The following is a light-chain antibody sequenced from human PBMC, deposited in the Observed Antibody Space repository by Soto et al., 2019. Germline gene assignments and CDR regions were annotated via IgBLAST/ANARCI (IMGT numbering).Light chain of an antibody. CDR2: AAS. V-gene: IGKV1-39*01. CDR1: QSISSY. Sequence: DIQMTQSPSSLSASVGDRVTITCRASQSISSYLNWYQQKPGKAPKLLIYAASSLQSGVPSRISGSGSGTDLTLTISSLQPEDVAAYYCQQSYSTPPWTFGQGTKVEIK. CDR3: QQSYSTPPWT. J-gene: IGKJ1*01.